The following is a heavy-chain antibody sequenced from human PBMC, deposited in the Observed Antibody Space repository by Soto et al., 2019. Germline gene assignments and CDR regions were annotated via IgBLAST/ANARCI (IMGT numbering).Heavy chain of an antibody. CDR3: ARPLYCSGGSCYSWGDAFDI. D-gene: IGHD2-15*01. Sequence: SETLSLTCTVSGGSISSSSYYWGWIRQPPGKGLEWIGSIYYSGSTYYNPSLKSRVTISVDTSKNQFSLKLSSVTAADTAVYYCARPLYCSGGSCYSWGDAFDIWGQGTMVTV. V-gene: IGHV4-39*01. CDR1: GGSISSSSYY. J-gene: IGHJ3*02. CDR2: IYYSGST.